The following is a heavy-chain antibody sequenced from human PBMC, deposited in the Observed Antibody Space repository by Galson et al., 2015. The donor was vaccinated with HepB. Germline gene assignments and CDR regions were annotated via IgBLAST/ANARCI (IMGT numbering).Heavy chain of an antibody. CDR3: ARVLVPAASNNVWWFDP. CDR2: IYYSGST. CDR1: GGSISSSGYY. J-gene: IGHJ5*02. D-gene: IGHD2-2*01. Sequence: TLSLTCTVSGGSISSSGYYWSWIRQHPGKGLGWIGYIYYSGSTYYNPSLKSRVTISVDTSKNQFSLKLSSVTAADTAVYYCARVLVPAASNNVWWFDPWGQGTLVTVSS. V-gene: IGHV4-31*03.